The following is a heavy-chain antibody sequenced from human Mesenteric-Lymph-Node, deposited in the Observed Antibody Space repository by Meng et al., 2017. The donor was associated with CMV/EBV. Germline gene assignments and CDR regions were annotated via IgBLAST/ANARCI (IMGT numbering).Heavy chain of an antibody. CDR1: GVSVTGGSYY. D-gene: IGHD2-2*01. J-gene: IGHJ4*02. V-gene: IGHV4-61*01. CDR3: ARPVGHCSAATCYAPFDF. CDR2: IDHNRRT. Sequence: SETLSLTCTVSGVSVTGGSYYWSWIRQPPGKGLEWIGEIDHNRRTNYNPSLESRVTMSIDTSNNQFSLRLRSVTAADTAVYYCARPVGHCSAATCYAPFDFWGQGTLVTVSS.